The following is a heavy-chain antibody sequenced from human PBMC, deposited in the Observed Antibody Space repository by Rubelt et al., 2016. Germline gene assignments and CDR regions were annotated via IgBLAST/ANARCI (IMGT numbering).Heavy chain of an antibody. CDR3: ARVLGGTYYDAFDM. J-gene: IGHJ3*02. D-gene: IGHD1-26*01. CDR2: IYYSGST. CDR1: GDSISSYY. V-gene: IGHV4-59*01. Sequence: QVQLQESGPGLVKPSETLSLTCTVSGDSISSYYWTWIRQPPGKGLEWIGYIYYSGSTNYNHSLKSRVNITVDTSKNQVSLKLSSVTAADTAVYYCARVLGGTYYDAFDMWGQGTVVTVFS.